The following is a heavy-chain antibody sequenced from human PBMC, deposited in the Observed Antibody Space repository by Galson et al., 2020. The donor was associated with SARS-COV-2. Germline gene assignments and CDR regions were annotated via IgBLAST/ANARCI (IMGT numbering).Heavy chain of an antibody. CDR1: GGSIIGPSYH. J-gene: IGHJ4*02. Sequence: SETLSLTCTVSGGSIIGPSYHWNWIRQPAGKGLEWIGRIYATGNTDYNPSLKSRVAISIDRSKNQFSLELTSLTVADTAVYYCARAPKVLLLWKMAGYFDYWGQGSLVTVAS. V-gene: IGHV4-61*02. CDR3: ARAPKVLLLWKMAGYFDY. D-gene: IGHD1-1*01. CDR2: IYATGNT.